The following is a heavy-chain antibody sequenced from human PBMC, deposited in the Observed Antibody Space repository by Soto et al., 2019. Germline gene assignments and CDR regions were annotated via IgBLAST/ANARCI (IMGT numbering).Heavy chain of an antibody. J-gene: IGHJ4*02. V-gene: IGHV4-34*01. CDR2: INHSGST. CDR1: GGSFSGYY. Sequence: SETLSLTCAVYGGSFSGYYWSWIRQPPGKGLEWIGEINHSGSTNYNPSLKSRVTISVDTSKNQFSLKLSSVTAADTAVYYCARGGLRVRGVIIIDRYFDYWGQGTLVTVSS. D-gene: IGHD3-10*01. CDR3: ARGGLRVRGVIIIDRYFDY.